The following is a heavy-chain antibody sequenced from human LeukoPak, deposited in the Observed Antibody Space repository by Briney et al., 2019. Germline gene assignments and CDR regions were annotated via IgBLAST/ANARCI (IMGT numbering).Heavy chain of an antibody. CDR3: ASRYSSGWYNY. CDR1: GFIVSNNY. Sequence: PGGSLRLSCAASGFIVSNNYMTWDRQAPGKGLEWVSVIYSDGNTYYADSVKGRFIISRDNSKNTLYLQMNSLRAEDTAVYYCASRYSSGWYNYWGQGTLVTVSS. D-gene: IGHD6-19*01. V-gene: IGHV3-53*01. J-gene: IGHJ4*02. CDR2: IYSDGNT.